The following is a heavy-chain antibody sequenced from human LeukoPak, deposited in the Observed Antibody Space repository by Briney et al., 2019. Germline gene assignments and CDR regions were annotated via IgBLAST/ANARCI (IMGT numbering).Heavy chain of an antibody. CDR1: GYTFTSYG. J-gene: IGHJ6*03. V-gene: IGHV1-18*01. D-gene: IGHD4-17*01. CDR3: AREHNDYGDYYYYYYMDV. Sequence: ASVKVSCKASGYTFTSYGISWVRQAPGQGLEWMGWISAYNGNTNYAQKLQGRVTMTTDTSTSTAYMERRSLRSDDTAVYYCAREHNDYGDYYYYYYMDVWGKGTTVTVSS. CDR2: ISAYNGNT.